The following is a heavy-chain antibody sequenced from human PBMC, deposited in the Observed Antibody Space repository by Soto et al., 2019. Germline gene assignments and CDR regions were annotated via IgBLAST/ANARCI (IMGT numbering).Heavy chain of an antibody. CDR2: ISGRTRDT. Sequence: EVQLLESGGGLVQPGGSLRLSCAASGFAFNTFAMGWVRQDPGKGLEWVSLISGRTRDTYYADSVKGRFTISRDNSKNTLYLQMNSLSVEDTALYYCAKAGQWLADFDYWGQGTLVTVSS. D-gene: IGHD6-19*01. CDR3: AKAGQWLADFDY. V-gene: IGHV3-23*01. CDR1: GFAFNTFA. J-gene: IGHJ4*02.